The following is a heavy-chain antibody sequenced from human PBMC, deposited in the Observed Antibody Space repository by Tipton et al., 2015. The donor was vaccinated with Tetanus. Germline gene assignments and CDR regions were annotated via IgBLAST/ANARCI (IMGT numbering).Heavy chain of an antibody. J-gene: IGHJ4*02. Sequence: SLRLSCAASGFTFSSYWMSWVRQAPGKGLEWVANIKQDGSEKYYVDSVKGRFTISRDNAKNTLFLQMDSLRVEDTAVYFCAREGFWSLDYWSRGTLVTVSS. V-gene: IGHV3-7*01. CDR3: AREGFWSLDY. CDR2: IKQDGSEK. D-gene: IGHD2-8*02. CDR1: GFTFSSYW.